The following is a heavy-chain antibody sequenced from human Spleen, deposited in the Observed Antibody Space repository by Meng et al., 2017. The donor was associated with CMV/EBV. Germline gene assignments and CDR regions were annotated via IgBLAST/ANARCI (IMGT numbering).Heavy chain of an antibody. V-gene: IGHV3-23*01. D-gene: IGHD3-3*01. CDR1: GFTFSNSA. CDR2: ISDSGGSR. Sequence: LSLTCAASGFTFSNSAMNWVRQAPGKGPEWVSAISDSGGSRYSADSVMGRFTISRDNSRSMLYLQMSSLRAEDTAEYYCVKDMEAPTFPNNYDFSTGYWYFDLWGRGTLVTVSS. J-gene: IGHJ2*01. CDR3: VKDMEAPTFPNNYDFSTGYWYFDL.